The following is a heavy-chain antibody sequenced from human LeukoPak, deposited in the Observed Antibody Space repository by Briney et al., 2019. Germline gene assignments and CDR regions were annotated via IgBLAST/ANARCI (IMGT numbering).Heavy chain of an antibody. Sequence: ASVKVSCKASGYTLTSYGISCVRHAPGQRLEWMGWISAYNGNTNYAQKLQGRVTMTTDTSTSTAYMELRSLRSDDTAVYYCARGGDYAGAFDIWGQGTMVTVSS. CDR3: ARGGDYAGAFDI. CDR1: GYTLTSYG. J-gene: IGHJ3*02. V-gene: IGHV1-18*04. D-gene: IGHD4-17*01. CDR2: ISAYNGNT.